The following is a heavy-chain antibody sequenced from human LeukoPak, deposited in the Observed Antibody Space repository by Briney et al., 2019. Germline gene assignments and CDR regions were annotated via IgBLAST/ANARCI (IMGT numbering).Heavy chain of an antibody. CDR1: GFTFSSYS. CDR2: ISSSSSYI. Sequence: GGSLRLSCAASGFTFSSYSMNWVRQALGKGLEWVSSISSSSSYIYYADSVKGRFTISRDNAKNSLYLQMNSLRAEDTAVYYCAREVGHYYDSSGYDAFDIWGQGTMVTVSS. D-gene: IGHD3-22*01. J-gene: IGHJ3*02. V-gene: IGHV3-21*01. CDR3: AREVGHYYDSSGYDAFDI.